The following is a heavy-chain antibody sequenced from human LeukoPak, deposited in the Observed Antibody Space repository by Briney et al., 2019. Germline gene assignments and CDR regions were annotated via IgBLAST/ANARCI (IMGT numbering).Heavy chain of an antibody. J-gene: IGHJ4*02. D-gene: IGHD4-23*01. V-gene: IGHV4-38-2*02. CDR2: IYHSGST. Sequence: SETLSLTCTVSGYSISSGYYWGWIRPPPGKGLEWIGSIYHSGSTYYNPSLKSRVTISVDTSKNQFSLKLSSVTAADTAVYYCARVGGYYGGNSADYWGQGTLVTVSS. CDR3: ARVGGYYGGNSADY. CDR1: GYSISSGYY.